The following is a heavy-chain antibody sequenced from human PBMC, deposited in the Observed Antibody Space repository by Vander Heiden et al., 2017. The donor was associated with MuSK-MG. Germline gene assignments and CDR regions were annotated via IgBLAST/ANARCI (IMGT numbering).Heavy chain of an antibody. CDR2: ISGSGGST. CDR3: AKKNRLLAEGYCSSVDV. CDR1: GFTFRSQA. D-gene: IGHD2-8*02. Sequence: SGFTFRSQAMSWVRQAPGKGLEWVSAISGSGGSTYYADSGKGRFTISRDNSKNTLELQMNSLRDEEQDVYYCAKKNRLLAEGYCSSVDVWDKETT. J-gene: IGHJ6*03. V-gene: IGHV3-23*01.